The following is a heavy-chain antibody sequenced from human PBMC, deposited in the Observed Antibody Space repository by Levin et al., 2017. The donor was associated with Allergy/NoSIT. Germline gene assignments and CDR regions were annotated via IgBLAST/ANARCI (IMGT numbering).Heavy chain of an antibody. CDR3: AKTHYCGGDCRALDS. CDR2: ISGSGAAT. Sequence: GGSLRLSCAASGFTFRDHTVSWVRQAPGKGLEWVSFISGSGAATYYADSVKGRFTISRDNSKSTLYLQMNSLTAEDTAVYYCAKTHYCGGDCRALDSWGQGTLVTVSS. D-gene: IGHD2-21*01. CDR1: GFTFRDHT. J-gene: IGHJ4*02. V-gene: IGHV3-23*01.